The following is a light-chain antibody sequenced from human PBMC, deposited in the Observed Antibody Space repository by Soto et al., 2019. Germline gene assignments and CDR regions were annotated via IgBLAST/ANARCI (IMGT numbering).Light chain of an antibody. J-gene: IGLJ1*01. CDR3: SSFTSSTTRV. V-gene: IGLV2-14*03. CDR2: DVS. Sequence: QSALTQPASVSWSPGQSITISCTGSSSDIGGYDYVSWYQQYPGKAPKLMIYDVSNRPSGVSNRFSGSKSGNTASLTISGLQADDEAEYYCSSFTSSTTRVFGTGTKLTVL. CDR1: SSDIGGYDY.